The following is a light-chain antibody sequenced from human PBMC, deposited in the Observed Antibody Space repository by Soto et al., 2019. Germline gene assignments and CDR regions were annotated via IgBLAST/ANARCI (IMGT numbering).Light chain of an antibody. J-gene: IGKJ2*01. CDR3: QHQGT. CDR1: QSVSSN. V-gene: IGKV3-15*01. Sequence: EIVMTQSPATLSVSPGERATLSCRASQSVSSNSAWYQQKPGKAPRLLICGASTRATGIPAKCSGSGSGTEFTLTIISLQSEDFAVYYCQHQGTFGQGTKLEIK. CDR2: GAS.